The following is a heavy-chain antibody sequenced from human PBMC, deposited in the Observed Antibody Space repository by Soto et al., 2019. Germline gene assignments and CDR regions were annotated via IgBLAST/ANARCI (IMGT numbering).Heavy chain of an antibody. CDR1: GFTFRSYG. V-gene: IGHV3-30*18. CDR3: AKGGVGSTSNAFDI. D-gene: IGHD1-26*01. J-gene: IGHJ3*02. CDR2: ISYDGSNK. Sequence: TGGSLRLSCAASGFTFRSYGMHWVRQAPGKGLEWVAVISYDGSNKYYADSVKGRFTISRDNSKNTLYLQMNSLRAEDTAVYYCAKGGVGSTSNAFDIWGQGTMVTVS.